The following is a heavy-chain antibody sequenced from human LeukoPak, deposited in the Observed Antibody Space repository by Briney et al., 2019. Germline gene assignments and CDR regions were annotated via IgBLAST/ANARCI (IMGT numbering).Heavy chain of an antibody. CDR2: IKEDGTGK. CDR1: GFTFSTYW. D-gene: IGHD6-13*01. CDR3: AREIPQQLVAMDV. V-gene: IGHV3-7*04. J-gene: IGHJ6*02. Sequence: PGGSLRLSCVASGFTFSTYWMSWVRQASGKGLECLANIKEDGTGKNHVDSVKGRFTISRDNAKNSLYLQMNGLRAEDTAVYYCAREIPQQLVAMDVWGQGTTVAVSS.